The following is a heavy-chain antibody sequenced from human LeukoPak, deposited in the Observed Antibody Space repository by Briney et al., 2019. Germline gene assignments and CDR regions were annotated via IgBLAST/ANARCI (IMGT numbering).Heavy chain of an antibody. D-gene: IGHD3-16*01. Sequence: GASVKVSCKASGYTFTRYAINWLRQAPGQGLEWMGWINMYTANPAYAQGSTERFVFSLDTSVTTAYLQISNLKTEDTAVYYCARHDNDDDFDYWGQGTLATVSS. V-gene: IGHV7-4-1*02. CDR1: GYTFTRYA. CDR2: INMYTANP. J-gene: IGHJ4*02. CDR3: ARHDNDDDFDY.